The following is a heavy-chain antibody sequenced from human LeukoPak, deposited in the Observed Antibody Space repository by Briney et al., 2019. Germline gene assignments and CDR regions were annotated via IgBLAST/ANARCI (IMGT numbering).Heavy chain of an antibody. CDR3: ARGEAGRSWFDP. D-gene: IGHD1-26*01. CDR1: GGSISTYY. CDR2: IYDRGGT. J-gene: IGHJ5*02. V-gene: IGHV4-59*01. Sequence: PSETLTLTCVVSGGSISTYYWNWIRQSPGKGLEWIGNIYDRGGTNYSPSLKGRVIMSLDMSKNQFSLKLNSVTAADTAVYYCARGEAGRSWFDPWGQGTLVTVSS.